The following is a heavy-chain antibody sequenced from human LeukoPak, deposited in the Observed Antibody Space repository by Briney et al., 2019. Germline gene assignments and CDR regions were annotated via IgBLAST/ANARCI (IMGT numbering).Heavy chain of an antibody. CDR1: GFTFSSYA. CDR3: ASPSGYSSGWYGDAFDI. V-gene: IGHV3-30*04. CDR2: IRYDGSNK. D-gene: IGHD6-19*01. J-gene: IGHJ3*02. Sequence: PGRSLRLSCAASGFTFSSYAMHWVRQAPGKGLEWVAFIRYDGSNKYYADSVKGRFTISRDNSKNTLYLQMNSLRAEDTAVYYCASPSGYSSGWYGDAFDIWGQGTMVTVSS.